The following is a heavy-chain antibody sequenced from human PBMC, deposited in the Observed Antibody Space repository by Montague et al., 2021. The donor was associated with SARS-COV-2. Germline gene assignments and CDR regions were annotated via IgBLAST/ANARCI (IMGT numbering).Heavy chain of an antibody. J-gene: IGHJ6*02. CDR3: AARADYYYGMDV. V-gene: IGHV3-66*01. Sequence: SLRLSCAASGFIFGDYWMSWVRQAPGKGLEWVADIYKGGSTQYADSVKGRCTISRDKSNYTLYLHMNSLRAEDTAVYYCAARADYYYGMDVWGQGTSVTVSS. CDR2: IYKGGST. CDR1: GFIFGDYW.